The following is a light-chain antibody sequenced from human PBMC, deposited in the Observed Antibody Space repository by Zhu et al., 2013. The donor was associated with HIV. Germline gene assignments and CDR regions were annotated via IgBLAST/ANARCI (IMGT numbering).Light chain of an antibody. CDR2: SVA. Sequence: IVLTQSPGTLSLSPGERATLSCRASQNVRRTYLAWYQQKPGQAPRLLMHSVASRATGIPDRFTGSGSGTDFTLTISRLEPEDFAVYYCQQYGSSPWTFGQGTKVEVK. CDR3: QQYGSSPWT. J-gene: IGKJ1*01. CDR1: QNVRRTY. V-gene: IGKV3-20*01.